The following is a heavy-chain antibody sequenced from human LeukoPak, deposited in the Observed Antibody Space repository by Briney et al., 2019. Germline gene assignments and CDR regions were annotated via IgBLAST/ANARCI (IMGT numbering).Heavy chain of an antibody. CDR1: GFAFSNYA. Sequence: PGGSLRLSCAASGFAFSNYAMGWVRQAPGKGLEWVSSISPTSGYIYYADSVKGRFTISRDNAENSLYLLMNSLRAEDTAVYYCAREGPTAALFDYWGQGTQVTVSS. D-gene: IGHD4-17*01. CDR2: ISPTSGYI. J-gene: IGHJ4*02. CDR3: AREGPTAALFDY. V-gene: IGHV3-21*01.